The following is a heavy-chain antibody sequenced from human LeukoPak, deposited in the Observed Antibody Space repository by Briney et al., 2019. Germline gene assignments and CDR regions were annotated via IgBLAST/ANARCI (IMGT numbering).Heavy chain of an antibody. Sequence: SETLSLTCTVSGGSISSSSYYWSWIRQPPGKGLEWIGYIYYSGSTNYNPSLKSRFTISVDTSKNQFSLKLSSVTAADTAVYYCARVPPSIAAPVGWGQGTLVTVSS. CDR3: ARVPPSIAAPVG. J-gene: IGHJ4*02. D-gene: IGHD6-6*01. CDR1: GGSISSSSYY. CDR2: IYYSGST. V-gene: IGHV4-61*01.